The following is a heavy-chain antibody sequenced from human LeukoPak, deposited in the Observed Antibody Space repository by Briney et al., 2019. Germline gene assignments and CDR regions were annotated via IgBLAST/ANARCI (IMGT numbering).Heavy chain of an antibody. V-gene: IGHV3-21*01. D-gene: IGHD2-2*01. CDR2: ISSSSSSYI. J-gene: IGHJ4*02. CDR3: ARCLGYCSSTSCYD. CDR1: GFTFSSYS. Sequence: GGSLRLSCAASGFTFSSYSMNWVRQAPGKGLEWVSSISSSSSSYIYYADSVKGRFTISRDNAKNSLYLQMNSPRAEDTAVYYCARCLGYCSSTSCYDWGQGTLVTVSS.